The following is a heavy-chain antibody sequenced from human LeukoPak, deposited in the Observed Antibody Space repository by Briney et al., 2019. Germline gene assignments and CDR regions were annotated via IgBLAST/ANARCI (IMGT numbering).Heavy chain of an antibody. CDR1: GFTFSSYE. CDR2: ISSSSSYI. CDR3: AKSGYNRFDY. D-gene: IGHD5-24*01. V-gene: IGHV3-21*05. J-gene: IGHJ4*02. Sequence: PGGSLRLSCAASGFTFSSYEMNWVRQAPGKGLEWVSYISSSSSYIYYADSVKGRFTISRDNAKNSLYLQMNNLRAEDTAVYYCAKSGYNRFDYWGQGTLVTVSS.